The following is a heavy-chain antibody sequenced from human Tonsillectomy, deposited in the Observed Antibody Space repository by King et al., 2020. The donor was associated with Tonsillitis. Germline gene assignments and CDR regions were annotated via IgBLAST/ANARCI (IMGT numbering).Heavy chain of an antibody. CDR1: GFTFSDYY. V-gene: IGHV3-11*05. J-gene: IGHJ4*02. D-gene: IGHD3-10*01. Sequence: VQLVEAGGGLVKPGGSPRLSCAASGFTFSDYYRNCIRQAPGKGLGGGLYISSSSSYTNYAYSVKGRLTIPRDNAKNSLYLQMNSLRAEDTAVYYCARGSGRFDYWGQGTLVTVSS. CDR2: ISSSSSYT. CDR3: ARGSGRFDY.